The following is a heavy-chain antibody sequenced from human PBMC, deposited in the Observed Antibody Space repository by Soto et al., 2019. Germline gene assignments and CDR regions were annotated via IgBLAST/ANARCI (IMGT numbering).Heavy chain of an antibody. CDR2: LYWDDDK. CDR3: AHRVLRTVFGLVTTTAIYFDF. J-gene: IGHJ4*02. CDR1: GFSLTTSGVG. D-gene: IGHD3-3*01. Sequence: QITLKESGPTVVKPTETLTLTCTFSGFSLTTSGVGVGWVRQSPGKAPEWLAPLYWDDDKRYSTSLNSRLIITKDTSKNQVVLTMANVDPADTATYYCAHRVLRTVFGLVTTTAIYFDFWGPGTPVVVSS. V-gene: IGHV2-5*02.